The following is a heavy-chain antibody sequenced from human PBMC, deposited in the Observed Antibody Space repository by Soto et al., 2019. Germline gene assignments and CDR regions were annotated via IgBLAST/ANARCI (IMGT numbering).Heavy chain of an antibody. CDR1: GFTFSSYG. Sequence: GGSLRLSCAASGFTFSSYGMHWVRQAPGKGLEWVAVIWYDGSNKYYADSVKGRFTISRDNSKNTLYLQMNSLRAEDTAVYYCARDDNEQWLSPGDYWGQGTLVTVSS. V-gene: IGHV3-33*01. CDR3: ARDDNEQWLSPGDY. D-gene: IGHD6-19*01. J-gene: IGHJ4*02. CDR2: IWYDGSNK.